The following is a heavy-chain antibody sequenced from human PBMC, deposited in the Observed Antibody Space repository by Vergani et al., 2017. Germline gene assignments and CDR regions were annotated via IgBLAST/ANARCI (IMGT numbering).Heavy chain of an antibody. CDR3: ATGNWNDVADH. D-gene: IGHD1-20*01. CDR1: GYTFTGYY. J-gene: IGHJ4*02. V-gene: IGHV1-2*02. Sequence: QVQLVQSGAEVKKPGASVKVSCKASGYTFTGYYMHWVRQAPGQGLEWMGWINPNSGGTNYVQKFQGRVTMTRDTFITTAYMELSRVKSDDTAVYYCATGNWNDVADHWGQGTLVTVSS. CDR2: INPNSGGT.